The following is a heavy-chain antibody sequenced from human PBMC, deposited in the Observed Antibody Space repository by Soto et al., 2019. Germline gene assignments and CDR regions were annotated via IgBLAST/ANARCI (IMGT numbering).Heavy chain of an antibody. CDR2: IIPILGIA. Sequence: SVKVSCKASGGTFSSYTISWVRQAPGQGLEWMGRIIPILGIANYAQKFQGRVTITADKSTSTAYMELSSLRSEDTAVYYCAPDSFSRYDFWSDYPPTCAQRTLVPVS. D-gene: IGHD3-3*01. CDR3: APDSFSRYDFWSDYPPT. J-gene: IGHJ5*02. CDR1: GGTFSSYT. V-gene: IGHV1-69*02.